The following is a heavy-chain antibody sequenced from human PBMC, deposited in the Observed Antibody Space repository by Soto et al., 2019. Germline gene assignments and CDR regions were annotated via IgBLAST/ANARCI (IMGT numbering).Heavy chain of an antibody. Sequence: GGSLRLSCAASGFTFSSYGMHWVRQAPGKGLEWVAVISYDGSNKYYADSVKGRFTISRDNSKNTLYLQMNSLRAEDTAVYYCAKNVRGVIFYFDYWGQGTLVTVSS. CDR3: AKNVRGVIFYFDY. D-gene: IGHD3-10*02. J-gene: IGHJ4*02. CDR1: GFTFSSYG. V-gene: IGHV3-30*18. CDR2: ISYDGSNK.